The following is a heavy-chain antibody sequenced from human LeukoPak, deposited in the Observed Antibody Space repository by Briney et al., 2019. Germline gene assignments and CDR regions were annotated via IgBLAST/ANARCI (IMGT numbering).Heavy chain of an antibody. V-gene: IGHV3-9*03. J-gene: IGHJ4*02. Sequence: GGSLRLSCAASGFTFDDYAMHWVRQAPGKGLEWVSGISWNSGSIGYADSVKGRFTISRDNAKNSLYLQMNSLRAEDMALYYCAKGRGSMVRGVIISGFDYWGQGTLVTVSS. CDR2: ISWNSGSI. CDR1: GFTFDDYA. CDR3: AKGRGSMVRGVIISGFDY. D-gene: IGHD3-10*01.